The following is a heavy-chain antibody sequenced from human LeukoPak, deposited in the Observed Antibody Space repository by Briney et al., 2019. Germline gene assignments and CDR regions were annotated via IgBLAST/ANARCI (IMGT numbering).Heavy chain of an antibody. CDR2: ISYDGSKK. Sequence: PGGSLRLSCAASGFSFSSYSMNWVRQAPGKGLEWVAVISYDGSKKYYADSVKGRLTISRDNSKNTLYLQMNSLRAEDTAVYYCAKGLICSGGSCYSYYYYGVDVWGQGTTVTVSS. CDR3: AKGLICSGGSCYSYYYYGVDV. V-gene: IGHV3-30*18. D-gene: IGHD2-15*01. CDR1: GFSFSSYS. J-gene: IGHJ6*02.